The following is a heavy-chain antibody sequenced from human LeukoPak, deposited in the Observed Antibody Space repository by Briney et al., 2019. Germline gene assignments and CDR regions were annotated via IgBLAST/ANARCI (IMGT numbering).Heavy chain of an antibody. Sequence: PGGSLRLSCAASGFTFSSYWMSWVRQAPGKGLEWVANIKQDGSEKYYVDSVKGRFTISRDNAKNSLYLQMNSLRAEDTAVYYCAREWVSPLSAYDYVWGSYSFDYWGQGTLVTVSS. D-gene: IGHD3-16*01. CDR3: AREWVSPLSAYDYVWGSYSFDY. CDR2: IKQDGSEK. J-gene: IGHJ4*02. V-gene: IGHV3-7*01. CDR1: GFTFSSYW.